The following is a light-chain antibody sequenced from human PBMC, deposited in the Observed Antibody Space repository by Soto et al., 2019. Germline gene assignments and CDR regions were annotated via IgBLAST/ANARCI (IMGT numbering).Light chain of an antibody. CDR1: QDISSY. J-gene: IGKJ3*01. CDR3: QQLHSFPPFT. CDR2: AAS. V-gene: IGKV1-9*01. Sequence: DFQLTQSPSFLSASIGDRVTITCRASQDISSYLAWYQQKPGKAPKLLIYAASTLQSGVPSRFSGSGSGTEFTLTISSLQTEDFAIYYCQQLHSFPPFTFGPGTKVDIK.